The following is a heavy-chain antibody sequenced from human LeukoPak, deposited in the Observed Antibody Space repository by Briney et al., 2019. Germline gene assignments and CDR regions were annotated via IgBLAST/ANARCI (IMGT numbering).Heavy chain of an antibody. CDR2: MNPNSGNT. J-gene: IGHJ4*02. V-gene: IGHV1-8*01. CDR1: GYTFTSYD. D-gene: IGHD1-14*01. CDR3: ARGARVDTRNECRLDY. Sequence: ASVKVSCKASGYTFTSYDINWVRQATGQGLEWMGWMNPNSGNTGCAQKFQGRVTMTRNTSISTAYMELSSLRSEDTAVYYCARGARVDTRNECRLDYWGQGTLVTVSS.